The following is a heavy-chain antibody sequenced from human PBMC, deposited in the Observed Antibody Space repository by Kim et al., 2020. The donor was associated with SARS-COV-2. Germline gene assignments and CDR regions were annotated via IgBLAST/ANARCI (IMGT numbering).Heavy chain of an antibody. D-gene: IGHD6-13*01. Sequence: GGSLRLSCAASGFTFSSYGMHWVRQAPGKGLEWVAVISYDGSNKYYADSVKGRFTISRDNSKNTLYLQMNSLRAEDTAVYYCAKEGDRAAAEGHDAFDIWGQGTMVTVSS. V-gene: IGHV3-30*18. CDR2: ISYDGSNK. CDR3: AKEGDRAAAEGHDAFDI. J-gene: IGHJ3*02. CDR1: GFTFSSYG.